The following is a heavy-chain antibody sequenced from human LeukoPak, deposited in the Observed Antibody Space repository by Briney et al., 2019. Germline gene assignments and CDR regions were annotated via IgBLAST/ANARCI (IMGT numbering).Heavy chain of an antibody. CDR1: GGSISSGGYS. J-gene: IGHJ4*02. CDR3: ARGPYGYNPFDY. CDR2: IYHSGST. Sequence: PSETLSLTCAVSGGSISSGGYSWSWIRQPPGKGLEWIGYIYHSGSTYYNPSLKSRVTISVDRSKNQFSLKLRSVTAADTAVYYCARGPYGYNPFDYWGQGTLVTVSS. V-gene: IGHV4-30-2*01. D-gene: IGHD5-24*01.